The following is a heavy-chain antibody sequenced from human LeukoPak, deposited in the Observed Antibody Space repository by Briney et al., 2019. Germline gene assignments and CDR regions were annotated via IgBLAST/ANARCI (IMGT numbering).Heavy chain of an antibody. J-gene: IGHJ3*02. CDR2: INDDGSTT. CDR1: GFTFRNSW. V-gene: IGHV3-74*01. Sequence: GGSLRLSCAASGFTFRNSWMHWVRQAPGKGLVWVSRINDDGSTTNYADSVKGRFTISRDNAKNTLYLQMNSLSGEDTAVYYCARVGCQTTCDAFDIWGQGTMVTVSS. CDR3: ARVGCQTTCDAFDI. D-gene: IGHD1-14*01.